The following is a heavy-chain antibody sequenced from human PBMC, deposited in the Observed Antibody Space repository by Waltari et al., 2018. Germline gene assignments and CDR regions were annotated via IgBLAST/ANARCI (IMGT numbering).Heavy chain of an antibody. CDR2: FDPEDGET. J-gene: IGHJ4*02. CDR1: GYTLTELS. D-gene: IGHD3-22*01. CDR3: ATALSGYYDSSGYYYHY. Sequence: QVQLVQSGAEVKKPGASVKVSCKVSGYTLTELSMQRVRQAPGKGLEWMGGFDPEDGETIYAQKFQGRVTMTEDTSTDTAYMELSSLRSEDTAVYYCATALSGYYDSSGYYYHYWGQGTLVTVSS. V-gene: IGHV1-24*01.